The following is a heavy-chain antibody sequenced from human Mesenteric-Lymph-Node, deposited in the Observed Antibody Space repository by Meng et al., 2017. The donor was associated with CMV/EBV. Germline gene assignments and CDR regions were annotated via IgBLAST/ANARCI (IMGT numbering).Heavy chain of an antibody. D-gene: IGHD2-2*01. Sequence: GESLKISCAASGFTFSSYEMNWVRQAPGKGLEWVSYISSSGSTIYYADSVKGRFTISRDNAKNSLYLQMNNLRAEDTAVYYCARGPLRRDSIVVVPAAPFDYWGQGTLVTVSS. CDR1: GFTFSSYE. J-gene: IGHJ4*02. V-gene: IGHV3-48*03. CDR2: ISSSGSTI. CDR3: ARGPLRRDSIVVVPAAPFDY.